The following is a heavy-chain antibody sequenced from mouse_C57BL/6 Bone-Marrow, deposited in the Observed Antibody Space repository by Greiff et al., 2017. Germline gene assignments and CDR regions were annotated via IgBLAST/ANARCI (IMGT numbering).Heavy chain of an antibody. D-gene: IGHD1-1*01. Sequence: EVKLMESGGGLVKPGGSLKLSCAASGFTFSDYGMHWVRQAPEKGLEWVAYISSGSSTIYYADTVKGRFTISRDNAKNTLFLQMTSLRSEDTAMYYCARPYGSSDWLAYWGQGTLVTVSA. CDR2: ISSGSSTI. V-gene: IGHV5-17*01. J-gene: IGHJ3*01. CDR3: ARPYGSSDWLAY. CDR1: GFTFSDYG.